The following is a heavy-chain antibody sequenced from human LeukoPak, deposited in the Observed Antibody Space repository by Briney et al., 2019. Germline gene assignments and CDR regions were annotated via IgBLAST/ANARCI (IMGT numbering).Heavy chain of an antibody. Sequence: GGSLRLSCAASGFSFSSYGMHWVRQAPGKGLEWVANIKQDGSEKYYVDSVKGRFTISRDNAKNSLYLQMNSLRAEDTAVYYCARETPLYSSSWYVYWGQGTLVTVSS. CDR3: ARETPLYSSSWYVY. V-gene: IGHV3-7*03. D-gene: IGHD6-13*01. J-gene: IGHJ4*02. CDR2: IKQDGSEK. CDR1: GFSFSSYG.